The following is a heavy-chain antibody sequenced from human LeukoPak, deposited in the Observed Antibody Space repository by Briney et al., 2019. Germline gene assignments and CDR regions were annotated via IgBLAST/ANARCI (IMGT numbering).Heavy chain of an antibody. V-gene: IGHV3-53*01. J-gene: IGHJ4*02. Sequence: GGSLRLSCAASGFTVSNNYMIWVRQAPGKGLEWVSLFHTGGEAEYADSVKGRFTMSRDTSQNTVSLHMNSLRAEDTAVYYCARGFAPAYNFGVFDYWGQGTLVTVSS. CDR2: FHTGGEA. CDR1: GFTVSNNY. CDR3: ARGFAPAYNFGVFDY. D-gene: IGHD5-24*01.